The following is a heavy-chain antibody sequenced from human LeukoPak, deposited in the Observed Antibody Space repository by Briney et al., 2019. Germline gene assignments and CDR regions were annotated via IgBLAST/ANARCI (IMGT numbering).Heavy chain of an antibody. V-gene: IGHV3-21*01. J-gene: IGHJ6*02. CDR2: ISSSSSYI. CDR3: ARQYSSSWYANYYYGMDV. D-gene: IGHD6-13*01. Sequence: PGGSLRLSCAASGFTFSSYSMNWVRQAPGKGLEWVSSISSSSSYIYYADSVKGRFTIARDNAKNSLYLQMNSLRAEDTAVYYCARQYSSSWYANYYYGMDVWGQGTTVTVS. CDR1: GFTFSSYS.